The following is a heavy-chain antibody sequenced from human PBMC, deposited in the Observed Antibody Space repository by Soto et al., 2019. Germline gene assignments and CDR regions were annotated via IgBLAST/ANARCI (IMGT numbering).Heavy chain of an antibody. CDR3: ARLNSGNFHDIDY. D-gene: IGHD1-26*01. CDR1: GGTFSSSA. CDR2: IIPSIGTA. J-gene: IGHJ4*02. Sequence: SVKVSCKASGGTFSSSAITWVRQAPGQGLEWMGEIIPSIGTANYAQKFQGRVTITADTSTRTAYMGLSSLRSEDTAVYYCARLNSGNFHDIDYWGRGTLVTVSS. V-gene: IGHV1-69*06.